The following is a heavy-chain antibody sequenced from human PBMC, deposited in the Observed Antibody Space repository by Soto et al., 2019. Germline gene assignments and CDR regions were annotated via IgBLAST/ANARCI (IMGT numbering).Heavy chain of an antibody. J-gene: IGHJ4*02. V-gene: IGHV3-74*03. CDR2: INHDGTKT. D-gene: IGHD5-12*01. CDR3: VREPWGFSGSWYDY. Sequence: GALRLSCAASKFSFNNYWMHWVRQVPGKGPVWVSRINHDGTKTEYADSVKGRFTISRDNTKNTLYPQMNSLRVDDTAMYYCVREPWGFSGSWYDYWGQGTLVTVSS. CDR1: KFSFNNYW.